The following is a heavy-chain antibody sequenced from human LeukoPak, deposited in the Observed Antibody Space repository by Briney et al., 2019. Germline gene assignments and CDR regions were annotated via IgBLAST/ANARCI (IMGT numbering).Heavy chain of an antibody. CDR1: GFSVSSYG. CDR2: ISVNGDTT. D-gene: IGHD2-15*01. Sequence: GGSLRPSCAVSGFSVSSYGMSWVRQAPGKGLEWISAISVNGDTTYYADSVKGRFIISRDNSENTLYLQMNSLRTEDTAVYYCAQGYSSGWFPYWGQGSLVSVSS. CDR3: AQGYSSGWFPY. J-gene: IGHJ4*02. V-gene: IGHV3-23*01.